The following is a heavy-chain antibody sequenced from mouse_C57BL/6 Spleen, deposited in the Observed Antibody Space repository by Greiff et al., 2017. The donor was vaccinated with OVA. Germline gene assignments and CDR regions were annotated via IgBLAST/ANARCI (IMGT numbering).Heavy chain of an antibody. V-gene: IGHV1-64*01. CDR3: APIDAWFAY. J-gene: IGHJ3*01. CDR2: IHPNSGST. Sequence: QVQLKQPGAELVKPGASVKLSCKASGYTFTSYWMHWVKQRPGQGLEWIGMIHPNSGSTNYNEKFKSKATLTVDKSSSTAYMQLSSLTSEDSAVYYCAPIDAWFAYWGQGTLVTVSA. CDR1: GYTFTSYW. D-gene: IGHD6-5*01.